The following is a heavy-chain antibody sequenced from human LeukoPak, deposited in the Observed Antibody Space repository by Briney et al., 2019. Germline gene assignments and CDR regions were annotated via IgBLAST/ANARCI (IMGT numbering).Heavy chain of an antibody. J-gene: IGHJ4*02. D-gene: IGHD3-10*01. CDR1: GYTFTSYG. V-gene: IGHV1-18*01. CDR3: AGVRDYYGSGSYRFDY. CDR2: ISAYNSNT. Sequence: ASVKVSCKASGYTFTSYGINWVRQAPGQGLEWMGWISAYNSNTHYAQKLQGRVTMTRDMSTSTVYMELSSLRSEDTAVYYCAGVRDYYGSGSYRFDYWGQGTLVTVSS.